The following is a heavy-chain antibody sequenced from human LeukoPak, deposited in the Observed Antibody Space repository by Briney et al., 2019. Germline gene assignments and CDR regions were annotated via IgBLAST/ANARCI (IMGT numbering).Heavy chain of an antibody. V-gene: IGHV4-34*01. J-gene: IGHJ4*02. CDR3: ARDFGGAPDY. D-gene: IGHD3-16*01. CDR1: GGSFSGYY. Sequence: SETLSLTCAVYGGSFSGYYWSWIRQPPGKGLEWIGEINHSGSTNYNPSLKSRVTISVDTSKNQFSLKLSSVTAADTAVYYCARDFGGAPDYWGQGTLVTVSS. CDR2: INHSGST.